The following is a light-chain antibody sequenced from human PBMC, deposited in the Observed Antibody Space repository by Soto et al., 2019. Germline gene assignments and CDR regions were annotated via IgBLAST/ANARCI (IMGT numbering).Light chain of an antibody. Sequence: QSALTQPASVSGSPGQSITISCTGTSSDVGDYNYVSWYQQHPGKAPKLMIYEVSNRPSGVSNRFSGSKSGNTASLTISGLQAEDEADYYCSSYTSSRTPLVFGGGTQLHVL. V-gene: IGLV2-14*01. J-gene: IGLJ2*01. CDR3: SSYTSSRTPLV. CDR1: SSDVGDYNY. CDR2: EVS.